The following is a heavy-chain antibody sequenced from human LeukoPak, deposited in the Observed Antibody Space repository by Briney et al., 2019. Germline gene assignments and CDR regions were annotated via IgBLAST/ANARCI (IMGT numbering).Heavy chain of an antibody. J-gene: IGHJ6*03. CDR1: GFTFDDYA. Sequence: GGSLRLSCAASGFTFDDYAMHWVRQAPGKGLEWVSGISWNSGSIGYADSVKGRFTISRDNAKNSLYLQMNSLRAEDMALYYSAKDGAAAGRPYYYYYMDVWGKGTTVTVSS. CDR3: AKDGAAAGRPYYYYYMDV. CDR2: ISWNSGSI. D-gene: IGHD6-13*01. V-gene: IGHV3-9*03.